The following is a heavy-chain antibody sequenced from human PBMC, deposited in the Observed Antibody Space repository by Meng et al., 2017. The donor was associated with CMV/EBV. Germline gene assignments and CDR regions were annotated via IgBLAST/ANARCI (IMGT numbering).Heavy chain of an antibody. V-gene: IGHV3-7*01. CDR3: ARDADLAFDY. Sequence: GESLKISCAASGFTFSSYSMNWVRQAPGKGLEWVANIKQDGSEKYYVDSVKGRFTISRDNAKNSLYLQMNSLRAEDTAVYYCARDADLAFDYWGQGTLVTVSS. D-gene: IGHD3-3*01. J-gene: IGHJ4*02. CDR2: IKQDGSEK. CDR1: GFTFSSYS.